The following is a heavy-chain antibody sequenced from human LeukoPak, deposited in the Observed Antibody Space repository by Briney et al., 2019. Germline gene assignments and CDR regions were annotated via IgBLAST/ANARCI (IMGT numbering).Heavy chain of an antibody. V-gene: IGHV1-69*13. CDR1: GGTFSSYA. CDR2: IIPIFGTA. J-gene: IGHJ3*02. D-gene: IGHD2-21*02. CDR3: ARDAIYCGGDYPCDAFDI. Sequence: GASVKVSCKASGGTFSSYAISWVRQAPGQGLEWMGGIIPIFGTANYAQKFQGRVTITADESTGTAYMELSSLRSEDTAVYYCARDAIYCGGDYPCDAFDIWGQGTMVTVSS.